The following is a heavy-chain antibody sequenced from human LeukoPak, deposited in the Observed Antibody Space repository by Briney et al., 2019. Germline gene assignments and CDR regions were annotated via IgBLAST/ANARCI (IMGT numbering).Heavy chain of an antibody. D-gene: IGHD4-17*01. Sequence: SQTLSLTCTVSGGSISSGGYYWSWIRQHPGKGLEWIGYIYYSGSTYYNPPLKSRVTISVDTSKNQFSLKLSSVTAADTAVYYCARGSTGTFDYWGQGTLVTVSS. CDR2: IYYSGST. V-gene: IGHV4-31*03. CDR3: ARGSTGTFDY. J-gene: IGHJ4*02. CDR1: GGSISSGGYY.